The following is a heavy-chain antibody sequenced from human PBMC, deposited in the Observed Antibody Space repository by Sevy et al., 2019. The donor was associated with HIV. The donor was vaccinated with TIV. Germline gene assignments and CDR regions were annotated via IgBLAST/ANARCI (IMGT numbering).Heavy chain of an antibody. J-gene: IGHJ6*02. D-gene: IGHD6-19*01. Sequence: ASVKVSCKASGYTFTSYGISWVRQAPGQGLEWMGWISAYNGNTNYAQKLQGRVTMTTDTSTSTAYMELRSLRSDDTAVYYCARDEQRSGWYPPYYYFYYYGMYVWGQGTTVTVSS. V-gene: IGHV1-18*01. CDR3: ARDEQRSGWYPPYYYFYYYGMYV. CDR2: ISAYNGNT. CDR1: GYTFTSYG.